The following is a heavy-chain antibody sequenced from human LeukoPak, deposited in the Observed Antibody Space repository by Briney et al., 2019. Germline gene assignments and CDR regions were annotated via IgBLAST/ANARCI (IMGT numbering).Heavy chain of an antibody. CDR3: ARGQYSSSSPLDY. CDR2: INPNSGGT. D-gene: IGHD6-6*01. CDR1: GYTFTGYY. Sequence: ASVKVSCKASGYTFTGYYMHWVRQAPGQGLEWMGWINPNSGGTNYAQKSQGWATMTRDTSISTAYMELSRLRSDDTAVYYCARGQYSSSSPLDYWGQGTLVTVSS. J-gene: IGHJ4*02. V-gene: IGHV1-2*04.